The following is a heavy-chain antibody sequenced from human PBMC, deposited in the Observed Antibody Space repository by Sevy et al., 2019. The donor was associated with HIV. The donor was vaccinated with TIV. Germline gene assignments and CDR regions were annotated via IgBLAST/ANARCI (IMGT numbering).Heavy chain of an antibody. CDR3: AITKDYYDSSCYPFDF. J-gene: IGHJ4*02. V-gene: IGHV1-24*01. CDR1: GYTLTQLS. CDR2: IDPEDGET. D-gene: IGHD3-22*01. Sequence: ASVKVSCKVSGYTLTQLSMHWVRQAPGKGLEWMGSIDPEDGETIYAQKFQGRGTMTEDTSTDPAYMQLSSLKSEDTAVFYCAITKDYYDSSCYPFDFWAQGTLVTVSS.